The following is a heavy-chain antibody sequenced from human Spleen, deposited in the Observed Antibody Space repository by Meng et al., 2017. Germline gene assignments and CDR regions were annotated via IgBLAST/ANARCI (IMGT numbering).Heavy chain of an antibody. J-gene: IGHJ6*02. V-gene: IGHV1-2*02. CDR3: ARTRRGTMIVEHYYYGMDV. D-gene: IGHD3-22*01. CDR1: GYTFTGYH. CDR2: INPNSGGT. Sequence: ASVKVSCKASGYTFTGYHMHWVRQAPGQGLEWMGWINPNSGGTNYAQKFQGRVTMTRDTSISTAYMELSRLRSDDTAVYYCARTRRGTMIVEHYYYGMDVWGQGTTVTVSS.